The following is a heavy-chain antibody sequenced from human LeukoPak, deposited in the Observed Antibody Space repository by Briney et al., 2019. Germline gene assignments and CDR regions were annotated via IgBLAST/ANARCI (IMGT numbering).Heavy chain of an antibody. J-gene: IGHJ6*03. V-gene: IGHV1-18*01. Sequence: EASVKVSCKASGYTFTSYGISWVRQAPGQGLEWMGWISAYNGNTNYAQKLQGRVTMTTDTSTSTAYMELRSLRSDDTAVYYCARLDGSGGPLYYYYYYMDVWGKGTTVTVSS. CDR3: ARLDGSGGPLYYYYYYMDV. CDR1: GYTFTSYG. CDR2: ISAYNGNT. D-gene: IGHD3-10*01.